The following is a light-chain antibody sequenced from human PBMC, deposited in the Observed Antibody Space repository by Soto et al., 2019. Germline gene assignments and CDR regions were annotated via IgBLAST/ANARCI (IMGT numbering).Light chain of an antibody. CDR3: HQYGSSPYT. V-gene: IGKV3-20*01. J-gene: IGKJ2*01. CDR1: QSVSSNY. Sequence: EIVLTQSPGTLSLSPGERATLSCRASQSVSSNYLTWYQQKPGQAPRLLIYGASSRATGIPDRFSGSGSGTDFTLTISRLESEDFAVYYCHQYGSSPYTFGLGTKLEIK. CDR2: GAS.